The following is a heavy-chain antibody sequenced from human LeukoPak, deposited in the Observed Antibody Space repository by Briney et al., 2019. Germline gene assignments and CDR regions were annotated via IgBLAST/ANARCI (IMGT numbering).Heavy chain of an antibody. CDR3: ARQSGWYLFDY. J-gene: IGHJ4*02. CDR2: IYFSGST. D-gene: IGHD6-19*01. Sequence: PSETLSLTCTVSGFSFSSCSYYWVWIRQAQGKGLEWIVSIYFSGSTYYNPSLKSRVTISVNTSKNQISLKLSSVTAADTAVYYCARQSGWYLFDYWGQGTLVTVSS. CDR1: GFSFSSCSYY. V-gene: IGHV4-39*01.